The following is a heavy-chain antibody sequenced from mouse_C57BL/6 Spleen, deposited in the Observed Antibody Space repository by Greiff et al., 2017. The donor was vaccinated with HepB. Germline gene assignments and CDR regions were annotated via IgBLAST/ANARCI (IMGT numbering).Heavy chain of an antibody. D-gene: IGHD3-2*02. J-gene: IGHJ2*01. Sequence: DVKLVESGGDLVKPGGSLKLSCAASGFTFSSYGMSWVRQTPDKRLEWVATISSGGSYTYYPDSVKGRFTISRDNAKNTLYLQMSSLKSEDTAMYYCARHDSSGCFDYWGQGTTLTVSS. CDR1: GFTFSSYG. CDR3: ARHDSSGCFDY. V-gene: IGHV5-6*02. CDR2: ISSGGSYT.